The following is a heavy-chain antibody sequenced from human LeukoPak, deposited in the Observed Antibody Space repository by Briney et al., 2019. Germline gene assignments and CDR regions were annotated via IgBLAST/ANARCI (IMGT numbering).Heavy chain of an antibody. CDR2: ISGSGGST. Sequence: GGSLRLSCAASGFTFSSYAMSWVRQASGKGLEWVSAISGSGGSTYYADSVEGRFTISRDNSKNTLYLQMNSLRAEDTAVYYCAKGDAMIVVVTLFDYWGQGTLVTVSS. CDR3: AKGDAMIVVVTLFDY. D-gene: IGHD3-22*01. V-gene: IGHV3-23*01. CDR1: GFTFSSYA. J-gene: IGHJ4*02.